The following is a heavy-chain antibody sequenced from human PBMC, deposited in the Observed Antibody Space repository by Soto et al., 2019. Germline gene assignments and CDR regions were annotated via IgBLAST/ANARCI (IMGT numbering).Heavy chain of an antibody. V-gene: IGHV4-34*01. CDR1: GGSFSGYY. CDR3: ARDKITVLFDY. Sequence: QVQLQQWGAGLLKPSETLSLTCAVYGGSFSGYYWTWIRQPPGTGLELIGEINYSGSTNYNPSLKSRVPISVDTSKNQFSLKLTSVTAADTAVYYCARDKITVLFDYWGQGTLVTVSS. CDR2: INYSGST. D-gene: IGHD3-10*01. J-gene: IGHJ4*02.